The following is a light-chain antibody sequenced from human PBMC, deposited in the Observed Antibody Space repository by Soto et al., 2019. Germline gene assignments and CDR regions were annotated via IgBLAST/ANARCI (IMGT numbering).Light chain of an antibody. CDR2: CAS. CDR1: QSVSSN. V-gene: IGKV3-15*01. J-gene: IGKJ4*01. CDR3: QQYKNWPPLT. Sequence: EIVMTQSPATLSVSPGERATLSCRASQSVSSNLAWYQQKPAQAPRLLVYCASTRATGIPDRFSGSGSGTEFTLTISSLQSEDFAVYYCQQYKNWPPLTFGGGTKVEIK.